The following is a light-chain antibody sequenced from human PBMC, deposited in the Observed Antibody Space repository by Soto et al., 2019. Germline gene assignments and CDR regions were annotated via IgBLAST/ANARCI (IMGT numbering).Light chain of an antibody. J-gene: IGKJ4*01. CDR2: GAS. CDR1: QSIDRY. Sequence: EIVMTQSPATLSVSPGARAPLSCRARQSIDRYLAWYQQKPGQAPRLLIYGASTRAAGVPARFSGSGSGTEFTLTISSLQSEDFAVYYCQQYSEWPPLTFGGGTKVDI. V-gene: IGKV3-15*01. CDR3: QQYSEWPPLT.